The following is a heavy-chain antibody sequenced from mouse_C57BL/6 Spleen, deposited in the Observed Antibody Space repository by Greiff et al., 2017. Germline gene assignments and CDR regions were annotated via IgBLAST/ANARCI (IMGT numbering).Heavy chain of an antibody. Sequence: QVQLQQPGAELVKPGASVKVSCKASGYTFTSYWMHWVKQRPGQGLEWIGRIHPSDSDTNYNQKFKGKATLTVDKSSSTAYMQLSSLTSEDSAVYYCSIPIHDGYYPAYWGQGTLVTVSA. CDR1: GYTFTSYW. D-gene: IGHD2-3*01. V-gene: IGHV1-74*01. CDR2: IHPSDSDT. CDR3: SIPIHDGYYPAY. J-gene: IGHJ3*01.